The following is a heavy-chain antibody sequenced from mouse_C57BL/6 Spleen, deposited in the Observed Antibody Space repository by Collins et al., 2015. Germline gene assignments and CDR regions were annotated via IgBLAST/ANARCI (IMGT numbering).Heavy chain of an antibody. J-gene: IGHJ2*01. CDR2: ISYSGST. CDR3: AREVTTVVLDY. D-gene: IGHD1-1*01. V-gene: IGHV3-2*02. Sequence: DVQLQESGPGLVKPSQSLSLTCTVTGYSITSDYAWNWIRQFPGNKLEWMGYISYSGSTSYNPSLKSRISITRDTSKNQFFLQLNSVTTEDTATYYCAREVTTVVLDYWGQGTTLTVSS. CDR1: GYSITSDYA.